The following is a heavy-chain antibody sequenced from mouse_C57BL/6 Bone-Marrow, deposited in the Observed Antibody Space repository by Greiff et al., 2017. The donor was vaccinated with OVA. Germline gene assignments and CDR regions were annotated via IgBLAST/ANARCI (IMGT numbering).Heavy chain of an antibody. J-gene: IGHJ3*01. CDR3: ARSYYYGKRWFAY. CDR2: INPNNGGT. D-gene: IGHD1-1*01. Sequence: EVQLQQSGPELVKPGASVKISCKASGYTFTDYYMNWVKQSHGKSLEWIGDINPNNGGTSYNQKFKGKATLTVDKSSSTAYMDLRSLTSEDSAVYYCARSYYYGKRWFAYWGQGTLVTVSA. V-gene: IGHV1-26*01. CDR1: GYTFTDYY.